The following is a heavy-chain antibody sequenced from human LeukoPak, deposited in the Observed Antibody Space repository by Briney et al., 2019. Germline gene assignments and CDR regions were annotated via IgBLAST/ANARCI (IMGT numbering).Heavy chain of an antibody. CDR2: INHSGST. CDR1: GGSFSGYY. Sequence: PSETLSLTCAVYGGSFSGYYWSWIRQPPGKGLEWIGEINHSGSTNYNPSLKSRVTISVDTSKNQFSLKLSSVTAADTAVYYCARIGSRGGGDYYYGMDVWGQGTTVTVSS. J-gene: IGHJ6*02. V-gene: IGHV4-34*01. CDR3: ARIGSRGGGDYYYGMDV. D-gene: IGHD3-10*01.